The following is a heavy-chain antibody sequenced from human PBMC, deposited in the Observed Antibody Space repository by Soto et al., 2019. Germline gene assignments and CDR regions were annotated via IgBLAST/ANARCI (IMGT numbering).Heavy chain of an antibody. CDR1: GYTFTNND. Sequence: ASVKVSCKASGYTFTNNDVSWVRQATGQGLEWMGWMNPGSGDTGYAQKFQGRVTMTRDISIATAYMELNSLTSEDTAIYYCARMESFGSLNWFDPWGQGTLVTV. CDR2: MNPGSGDT. V-gene: IGHV1-8*02. CDR3: ARMESFGSLNWFDP. J-gene: IGHJ5*02. D-gene: IGHD5-18*01.